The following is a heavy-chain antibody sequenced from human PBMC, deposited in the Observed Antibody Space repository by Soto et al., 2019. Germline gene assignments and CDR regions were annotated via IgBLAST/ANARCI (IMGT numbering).Heavy chain of an antibody. D-gene: IGHD6-13*01. Sequence: EVQLVESGGGLVQPGGSLRLSCAASGFTFSSYSMNWVRQAPGKGLEWVSYISSSSSTIYYADSVKGRFTISRDNAKNSLYLQMNSLRAEDTAVYYCARDSSSWYKPREQHFDYWGQGTLVTVSS. CDR2: ISSSSSTI. V-gene: IGHV3-48*01. CDR3: ARDSSSWYKPREQHFDY. CDR1: GFTFSSYS. J-gene: IGHJ4*02.